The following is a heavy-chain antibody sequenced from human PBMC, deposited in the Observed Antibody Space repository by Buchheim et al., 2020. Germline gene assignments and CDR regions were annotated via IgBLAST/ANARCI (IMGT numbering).Heavy chain of an antibody. D-gene: IGHD6-19*01. CDR3: ARGLSGKENLNWLDP. CDR1: GGSISSGGYS. Sequence: QLQLQESGSGLVKPSQTLSLTCAVSGGSISSGGYSWSWIRQPPGKGLEWIGYIYHSGSTYYNPSLKSRVTTSVDRSQNQFSMKLSSVTAADTAVYYCARGLSGKENLNWLDPWGQGTL. V-gene: IGHV4-30-2*01. CDR2: IYHSGST. J-gene: IGHJ5*02.